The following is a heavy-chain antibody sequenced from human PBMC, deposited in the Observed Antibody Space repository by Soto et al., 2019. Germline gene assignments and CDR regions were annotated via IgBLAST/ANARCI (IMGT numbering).Heavy chain of an antibody. J-gene: IGHJ5*02. CDR1: GGSISSGGYY. CDR3: ARVGTIFGIVSNNWFDP. Sequence: PSETLSLTCTVSGGSISSGGYYWSWIRQHPGKGLEWIGYIYYSGSTYYNPSLKGRLTTSLDTSKNQLSLHLSSVTAADTAVYYCARVGTIFGIVSNNWFDPWGQGILVTVSS. V-gene: IGHV4-30-4*08. D-gene: IGHD3-3*01. CDR2: IYYSGST.